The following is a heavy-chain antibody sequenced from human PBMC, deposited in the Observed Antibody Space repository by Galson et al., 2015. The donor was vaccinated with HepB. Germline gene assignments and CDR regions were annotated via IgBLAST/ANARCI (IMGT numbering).Heavy chain of an antibody. D-gene: IGHD3-3*01. CDR2: INPNSGAR. CDR3: ARGDTFTVFGVVASKKGGFDR. Sequence: SVKVSCKASGYTFTDYYIHWVRQAPGQGLEWMGRINPNSGARNYAQKFQDRVTMTRHTSISTAYMELSRLRSDDTAVYYCARGDTFTVFGVVASKKGGFDRWGRGTPVTVSS. CDR1: GYTFTDYY. V-gene: IGHV1-2*06. J-gene: IGHJ2*01.